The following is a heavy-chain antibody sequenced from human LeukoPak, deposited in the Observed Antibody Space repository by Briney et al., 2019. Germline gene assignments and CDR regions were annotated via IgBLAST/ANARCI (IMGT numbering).Heavy chain of an antibody. CDR1: GGSFSGYY. D-gene: IGHD3-10*01. V-gene: IGHV4-34*01. CDR3: AILYGSGSKYYYYYGMDV. J-gene: IGHJ6*04. CDR2: INHSGST. Sequence: SETLSLTCAVYGGSFSGYYWSWIRQPPGKGLEWIGEINHSGSTNYNPSLKSRVTISVDTSKNQFSLKLSSVTAADTAVYYCAILYGSGSKYYYYYGMDVWGKGTTVTVSS.